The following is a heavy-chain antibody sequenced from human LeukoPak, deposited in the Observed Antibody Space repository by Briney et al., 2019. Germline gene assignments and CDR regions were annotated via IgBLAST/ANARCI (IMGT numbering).Heavy chain of an antibody. Sequence: GGSLRLSCAASGFTFSNYWMHWVGEAPGKGVGWGSRINSDGINTSYADSGKGRFTISRDNAKNTLNLHMNRLRADDTAVYYCARDLGQYYDTSDNWFDPWGQGTLVTVSS. CDR3: ARDLGQYYDTSDNWFDP. CDR1: GFTFSNYW. V-gene: IGHV3-74*01. J-gene: IGHJ5*02. CDR2: INSDGINT. D-gene: IGHD3-22*01.